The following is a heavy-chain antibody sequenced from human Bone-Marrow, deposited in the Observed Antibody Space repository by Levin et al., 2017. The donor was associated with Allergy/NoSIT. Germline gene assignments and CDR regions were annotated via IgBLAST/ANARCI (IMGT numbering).Heavy chain of an antibody. J-gene: IGHJ4*02. V-gene: IGHV1-18*04. CDR3: ARELGGYKGFLDH. Sequence: KPGGSLRLSCKASGYTFNSYGISWVRQAPGQGPEWMGWINTFNGNTNYAQNFQGRITLTSDTSTSTSYMELRSLRADDTAIYYCARELGGYKGFLDHWGQGILLTVSS. CDR2: INTFNGNT. D-gene: IGHD5-24*01. CDR1: GYTFNSYG.